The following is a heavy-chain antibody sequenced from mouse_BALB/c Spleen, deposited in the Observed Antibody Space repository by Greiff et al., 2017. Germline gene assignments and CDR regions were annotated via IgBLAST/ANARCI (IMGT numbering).Heavy chain of an antibody. CDR1: GYTFTDYW. J-gene: IGHJ4*01. Sequence: QVQLQQPGAELVMPGASVKMSCKASGYTFTDYWMHWVKQRPGQGLEWIGAIDTSDSYTSYNQKFKGKATLTVDESSSTAYMQLSSLTSEDSAVYYCARDGNFDYWGQGTSVTVSS. CDR2: IDTSDSYT. V-gene: IGHV1-69*01. D-gene: IGHD2-1*01. CDR3: ARDGNFDY.